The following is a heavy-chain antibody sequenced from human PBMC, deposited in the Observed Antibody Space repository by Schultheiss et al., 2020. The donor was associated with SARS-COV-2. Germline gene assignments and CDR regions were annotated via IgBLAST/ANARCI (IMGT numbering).Heavy chain of an antibody. J-gene: IGHJ6*02. D-gene: IGHD5-24*01. Sequence: GGSLRLSCAASGFTFSSFGMHWVRQAPGKGLEWVAVIWYDGSNKYYSDSVKGRFTISRDNSKNTLYLQMNSLRAEDTAVYYCARGLQGRVDYYYGMDVWGQGTTVTVSS. CDR2: IWYDGSNK. CDR1: GFTFSSFG. V-gene: IGHV3-33*08. CDR3: ARGLQGRVDYYYGMDV.